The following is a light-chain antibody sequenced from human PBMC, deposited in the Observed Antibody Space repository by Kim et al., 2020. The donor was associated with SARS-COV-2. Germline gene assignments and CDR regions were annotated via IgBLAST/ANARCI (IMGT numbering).Light chain of an antibody. CDR3: QTFDNSLREV. CDR1: SSNIGAGYY. J-gene: IGLJ2*01. Sequence: QSVLTQPPSVSGAPGQRVTISCTGNSSNIGAGYYVHWYQQLPGTAPKVLIYGNKNRPSGVPDRFSGSQSGTSASLAITGLQAADEGDYYCQTFDNSLREVFGGGTQLTVL. CDR2: GNK. V-gene: IGLV1-40*01.